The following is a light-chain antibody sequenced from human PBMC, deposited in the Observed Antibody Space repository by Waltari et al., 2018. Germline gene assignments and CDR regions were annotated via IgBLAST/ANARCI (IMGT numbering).Light chain of an antibody. CDR2: NNN. CDR3: ASWDDSLNGLV. J-gene: IGLJ1*01. Sequence: QSVLTQPPSASGTPGQRVTVSCSGSSSNIGSNSVTWYQHLPGTAPKLLIYNNNGWPSGVPDRFSASKSGTSASLAISVLQSEDEADYYCASWDDSLNGLVFGTGTKVIAL. V-gene: IGLV1-44*01. CDR1: SSNIGSNS.